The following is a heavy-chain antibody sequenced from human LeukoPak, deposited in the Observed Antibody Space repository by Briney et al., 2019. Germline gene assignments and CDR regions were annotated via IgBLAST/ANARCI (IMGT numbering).Heavy chain of an antibody. CDR2: IIPIFGTA. D-gene: IGHD3-16*01. CDR3: ARLARGTLYYFDY. Sequence: ASVKVSCKASGYTLTNYALNWVRQAPGQGLEWMGGIIPIFGTANYAQKFQGRVTITADESTSTAYMELSSLRSEDTAVYYCARLARGTLYYFDYWGQGTLVTVSS. V-gene: IGHV1-69*13. CDR1: GYTLTNYA. J-gene: IGHJ4*02.